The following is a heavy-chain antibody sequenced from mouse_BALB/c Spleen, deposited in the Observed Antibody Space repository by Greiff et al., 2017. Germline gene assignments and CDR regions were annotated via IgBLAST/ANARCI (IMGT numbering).Heavy chain of an antibody. CDR1: GYTFTSYW. V-gene: IGHV1-7*01. CDR3: ARLLRLYYAMDY. Sequence: QVQLQQSGAELAKPGASVKMSCKASGYTFTSYWMHWVKQRPGQGLEWIGYINPSTGYTEYNQKFKDKATLTADKSSSTAYMQLSSLTSEDSAVYYCARLLRLYYAMDYWGQGTSVTVSS. D-gene: IGHD1-2*01. CDR2: INPSTGYT. J-gene: IGHJ4*01.